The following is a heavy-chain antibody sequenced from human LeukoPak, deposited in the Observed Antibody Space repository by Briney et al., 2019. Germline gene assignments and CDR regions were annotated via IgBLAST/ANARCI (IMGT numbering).Heavy chain of an antibody. CDR1: GGSFSGYY. Sequence: SETLSLTCAVYGGSFSGYYRSWIRQPPGKGLEWIGEINHSGSTNYNPSLKSRVTISVDTSKNQFSLKLSSVTAADTAVYYCAREPQGYYFDYWGQGTLVTASS. J-gene: IGHJ4*02. CDR3: AREPQGYYFDY. CDR2: INHSGST. V-gene: IGHV4-34*01.